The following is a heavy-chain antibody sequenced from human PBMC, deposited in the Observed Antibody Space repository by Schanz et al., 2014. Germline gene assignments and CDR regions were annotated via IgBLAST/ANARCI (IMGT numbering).Heavy chain of an antibody. CDR3: VRERTNYGGNSYFFDH. J-gene: IGHJ4*02. D-gene: IGHD2-21*02. CDR2: ISSSSSTR. CDR1: GFTASSHS. V-gene: IGHV3-48*01. Sequence: EVQLVESGGGLVKPGGSLRLSCGVSGFTASSHSMNWVRQAPGKGLEWVSYISSSSSTRYYADSVKGRFTISRDNAKNTLYLQMNSLRAEDTAVYYCVRERTNYGGNSYFFDHWGQGTLVTVSS.